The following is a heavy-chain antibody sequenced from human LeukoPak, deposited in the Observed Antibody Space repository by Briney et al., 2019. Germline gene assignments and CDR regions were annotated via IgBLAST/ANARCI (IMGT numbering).Heavy chain of an antibody. V-gene: IGHV4-39*07. CDR3: AREIDDVRSSGSYLSWFDP. CDR2: IYYSGST. D-gene: IGHD3-10*01. CDR1: GGSISSSSYY. J-gene: IGHJ5*02. Sequence: SETLSLTCTVSGGSISSSSYYWGWIRQPPGKGLEWIGSIYYSGSTYYNPSLKSRVTISVDTSKNQFSLKLSSVTAADTAVYYCAREIDDVRSSGSYLSWFDPWGQGTLVTVSS.